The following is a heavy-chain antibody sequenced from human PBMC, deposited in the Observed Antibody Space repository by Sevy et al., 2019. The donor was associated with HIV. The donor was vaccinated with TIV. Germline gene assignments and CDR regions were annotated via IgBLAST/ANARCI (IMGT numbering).Heavy chain of an antibody. J-gene: IGHJ4*02. V-gene: IGHV3-23*01. CDR1: GFTFSSYA. D-gene: IGHD2-15*01. CDR3: AKTVCSGGSSSRKYFDY. CDR2: ISGSGGST. Sequence: GGSLRLSCAASGFTFSSYAMSWVRQAPGKGLEWVSAISGSGGSTYYADSVKGRFTISRDNSKNTLYLQMNSLRAEDTAVYYCAKTVCSGGSSSRKYFDYWGQGTLVTVSS.